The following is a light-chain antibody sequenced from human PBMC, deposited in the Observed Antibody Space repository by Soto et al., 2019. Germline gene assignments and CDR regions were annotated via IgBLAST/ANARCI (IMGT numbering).Light chain of an antibody. Sequence: QSVLTQPPSASGTPGQRVTISCSGSSSNIGGNFVSWFLLLPGTAPKLLVYRNDQWPSGVPGRFSGSKSGTSASLAINGLRSEDEADYYCCSYAGSYTLWVFGGGTQLTVL. CDR1: SSNIGGNF. CDR2: RND. J-gene: IGLJ3*02. V-gene: IGLV1-47*01. CDR3: CSYAGSYTLWV.